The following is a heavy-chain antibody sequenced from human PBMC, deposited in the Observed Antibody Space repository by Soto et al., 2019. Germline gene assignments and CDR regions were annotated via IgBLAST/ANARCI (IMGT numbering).Heavy chain of an antibody. Sequence: GGSLRLSCAASGFTFSSYGMHWVRQAPGKGLEWVAVIWYDGSNKYYADSVKGRFTISRDNSKNTLYLQMNSLRAEDTAVYYCARDGGEAAALFSKFDYWGQGTLVTVSS. CDR3: ARDGGEAAALFSKFDY. J-gene: IGHJ4*02. D-gene: IGHD6-13*01. V-gene: IGHV3-33*01. CDR1: GFTFSSYG. CDR2: IWYDGSNK.